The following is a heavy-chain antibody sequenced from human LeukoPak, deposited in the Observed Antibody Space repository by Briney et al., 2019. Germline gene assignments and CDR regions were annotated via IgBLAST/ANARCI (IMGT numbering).Heavy chain of an antibody. CDR1: GGSTSSYY. D-gene: IGHD3-22*01. Sequence: SETLSLTCTVSGGSTSSYYWSWIRQPAGKGLESIGRIYTSGSTNYNPSLKSRVTMSVDTSKNQFSLKLSSVTAADTAVYYCASSYDSSGIDAFDIWGQGTMVTVSS. V-gene: IGHV4-4*07. J-gene: IGHJ3*02. CDR3: ASSYDSSGIDAFDI. CDR2: IYTSGST.